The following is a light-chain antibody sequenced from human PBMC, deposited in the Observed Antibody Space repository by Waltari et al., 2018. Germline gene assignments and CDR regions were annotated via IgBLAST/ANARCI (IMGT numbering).Light chain of an antibody. J-gene: IGKJ4*01. CDR3: LQLYSYPLT. V-gene: IGKV1-9*01. CDR2: AAS. Sequence: IQLTQSPSSLSASVGDRVTITGRASQDISSHLAWYQQIPGKAPKLLIYAASTLQSGVPAMLGGGGSGPDFTLTIISRQPEDFATLYCLQLYSYPLTFGGVTKVEIK. CDR1: QDISSH.